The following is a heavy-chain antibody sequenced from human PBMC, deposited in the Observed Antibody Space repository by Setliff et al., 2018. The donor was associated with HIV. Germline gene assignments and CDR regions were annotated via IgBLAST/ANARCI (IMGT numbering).Heavy chain of an antibody. D-gene: IGHD1-26*01. J-gene: IGHJ4*01. CDR1: GVSVNNDDDY. Sequence: SETLSLTCAVSGVSVNNDDDYWGWIRQPPGKGLEWITIIHQSGTAHKRPSLKSRVTISIDTSENLFSLKLSGVTAADTAIYYCARQVGEGKWYLDSWGHGTLVTVS. CDR3: ARQVGEGKWYLDS. CDR2: IHQSGTA. V-gene: IGHV4-39*01.